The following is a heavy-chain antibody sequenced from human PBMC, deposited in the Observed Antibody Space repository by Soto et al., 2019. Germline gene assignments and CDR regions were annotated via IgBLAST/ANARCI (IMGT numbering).Heavy chain of an antibody. CDR3: ARDLEYSSSWYERENYFDY. Sequence: ASVKVSCKASGYTFTSYYMRWVRQAPGQGLEWMGIINPSGGSTSYAQKFQGRVTMTRDTSTSTVYMELSSLRSEDTAVYYCARDLEYSSSWYERENYFDYWGQGTLVTVSS. D-gene: IGHD6-13*01. CDR2: INPSGGST. J-gene: IGHJ4*02. V-gene: IGHV1-46*01. CDR1: GYTFTSYY.